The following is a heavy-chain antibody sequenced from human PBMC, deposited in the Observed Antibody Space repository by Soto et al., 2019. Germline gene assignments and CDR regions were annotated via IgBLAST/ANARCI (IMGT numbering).Heavy chain of an antibody. J-gene: IGHJ6*02. V-gene: IGHV1-69*12. Sequence: QVQLVQSGAEVKKPGSSVKVSCKASGGTFSSYAISWVRQAPGQGLEWMGGIIPIFGTANYAQKFQGRVTTTADEATRTAYLELSSLRSEDTAVYCCARHPGGRGYYYGMDVWGQGTTVTVSS. D-gene: IGHD2-15*01. CDR2: IIPIFGTA. CDR3: ARHPGGRGYYYGMDV. CDR1: GGTFSSYA.